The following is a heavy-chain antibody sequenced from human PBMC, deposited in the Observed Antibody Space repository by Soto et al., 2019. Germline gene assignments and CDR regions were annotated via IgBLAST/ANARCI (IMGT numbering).Heavy chain of an antibody. CDR2: ISYDGRNK. Sequence: GGSLRLSCAASGFSLNDYGMHWVRQPPGKGLEWVADISYDGRNKYYTDSVRGRFTISRDISKGTLYLQMNSLRPEDTAVYYCAKSNRGAYDTPDFWGQRTPVTVS. CDR1: GFSLNDYG. V-gene: IGHV3-30*18. D-gene: IGHD3-22*01. CDR3: AKSNRGAYDTPDF. J-gene: IGHJ4*02.